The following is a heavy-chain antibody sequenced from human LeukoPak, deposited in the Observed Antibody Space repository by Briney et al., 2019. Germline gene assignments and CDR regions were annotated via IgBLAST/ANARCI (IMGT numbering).Heavy chain of an antibody. J-gene: IGHJ4*02. V-gene: IGHV4-59*01. D-gene: IGHD3-22*01. CDR2: VYYSGST. Sequence: SETLSLTCSVSGDFITAYYWSWIRQPPGKGLEWIGYVYYSGSTNYNPSLKSRVTISVDTSKNQFSLKLRSVTAADTAVYYCARVTGYMIEDYFDYWGQGTLVTVSS. CDR1: GDFITAYY. CDR3: ARVTGYMIEDYFDY.